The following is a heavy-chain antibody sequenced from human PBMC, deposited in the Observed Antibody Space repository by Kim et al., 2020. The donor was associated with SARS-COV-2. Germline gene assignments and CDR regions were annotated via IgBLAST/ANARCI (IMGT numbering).Heavy chain of an antibody. CDR3: ARGGWSSSWQTKWFDP. V-gene: IGHV1-69*04. CDR1: GGTFSSYA. D-gene: IGHD6-13*01. J-gene: IGHJ5*02. Sequence: SVKVSCKASGGTFSSYAISWVRQAPGQGLEWMGRIIPILGIANYAQKFQGRVTITADKSTSTAYMELSSLRSEDTAVYYCARGGWSSSWQTKWFDPWGQ. CDR2: IIPILGIA.